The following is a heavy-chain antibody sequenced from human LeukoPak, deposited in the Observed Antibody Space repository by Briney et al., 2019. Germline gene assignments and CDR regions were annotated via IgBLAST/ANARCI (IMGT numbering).Heavy chain of an antibody. D-gene: IGHD2-2*02. CDR2: IRSKANSYAT. CDR1: GFTFSGSA. CDR3: TSSPFYCSSTSCYTDYYYYGMDV. V-gene: IGHV3-73*01. J-gene: IGHJ6*02. Sequence: GGSLRLSCAASGFTFSGSAMHWVRQASGKGLEWVGRIRSKANSYATAYAASVKGRFTISRDDSKNTAYLQMNSLKTEDTAVYYCTSSPFYCSSTSCYTDYYYYGMDVWGQGTTVTVSS.